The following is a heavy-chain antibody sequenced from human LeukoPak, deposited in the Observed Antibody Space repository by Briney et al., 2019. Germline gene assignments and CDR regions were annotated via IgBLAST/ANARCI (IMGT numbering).Heavy chain of an antibody. V-gene: IGHV4-34*01. Sequence: SQTLSPTCAVYGGSFSGYYWSWIRQPPGKGLEWIGEINHSGSTNYNPSLKSRVTISVDTSKNQFSLKLSSVTAADTAVHYCARPGYYDSSGYSPFDYWGQGTLVTVSS. CDR2: INHSGST. CDR1: GGSFSGYY. CDR3: ARPGYYDSSGYSPFDY. D-gene: IGHD3-22*01. J-gene: IGHJ4*02.